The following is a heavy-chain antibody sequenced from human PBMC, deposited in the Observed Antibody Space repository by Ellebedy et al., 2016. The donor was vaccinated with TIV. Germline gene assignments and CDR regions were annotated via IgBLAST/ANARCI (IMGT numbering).Heavy chain of an antibody. CDR3: TRGKARTGYQYGMDL. Sequence: GESLKISCAASGFSLNVNYMSWVRQAPGKGPEWVSIIYCGVSGCSTYYADSVKGRFTISRDNSKNTVFLQMNSLRAEDTAVDFCTRGKARTGYQYGMDLWGQGTTVAVSS. V-gene: IGHV3-53*01. CDR1: GFSLNVNY. D-gene: IGHD3-10*01. CDR2: IYCGVSGCST. J-gene: IGHJ6*02.